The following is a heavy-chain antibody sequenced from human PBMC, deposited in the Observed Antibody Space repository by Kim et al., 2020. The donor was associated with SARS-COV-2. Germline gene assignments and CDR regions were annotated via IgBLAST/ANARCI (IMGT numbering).Heavy chain of an antibody. J-gene: IGHJ6*02. CDR2: IDPSDSYT. CDR3: ARRGAPSYCSSTSCPYYYYGMDV. Sequence: GESLKISCKGSGYSFTSYWISWVRQMPGKGLEWMGRIDPSDSYTNYSPSFQGHVTISADKSISTAYLQWSSLKASDTAMYYCARRGAPSYCSSTSCPYYYYGMDVWGQGTTVTVSS. D-gene: IGHD2-2*01. CDR1: GYSFTSYW. V-gene: IGHV5-10-1*01.